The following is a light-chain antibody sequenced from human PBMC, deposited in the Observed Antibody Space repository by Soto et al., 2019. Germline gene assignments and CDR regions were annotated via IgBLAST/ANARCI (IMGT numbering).Light chain of an antibody. V-gene: IGKV3-15*01. J-gene: IGKJ2*01. CDR1: QNVNNN. Sequence: EIVMTQSPATLSVSPGERATLSCRASQNVNNNLAWYQQKPGQAPRLLIYGASARATGVPARFSGSGSGTEFTLTINSLQSEDCAVYYCQPYYGWVKTFGQGTKLEIK. CDR3: QPYYGWVKT. CDR2: GAS.